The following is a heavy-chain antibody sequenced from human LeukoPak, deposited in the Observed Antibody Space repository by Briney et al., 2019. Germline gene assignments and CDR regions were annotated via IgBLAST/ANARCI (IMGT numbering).Heavy chain of an antibody. CDR1: GSTFSSYS. CDR2: ISAISSSST. V-gene: IGHV3-48*04. Sequence: GGSLRLSCAASGSTFSSYSMNWVRQAPGKGLEWVSYISAISSSSTYYADSVKGRFAISRDNAKNSLYLQMNSLRAEDTAVYYCARDFHRRYYDSSGYNGFDIWGQGTMVTVSS. D-gene: IGHD3-22*01. J-gene: IGHJ3*02. CDR3: ARDFHRRYYDSSGYNGFDI.